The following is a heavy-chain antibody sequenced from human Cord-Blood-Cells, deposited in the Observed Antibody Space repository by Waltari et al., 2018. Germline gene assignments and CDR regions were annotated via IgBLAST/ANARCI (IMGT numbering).Heavy chain of an antibody. CDR2: IYTSGST. CDR3: ARDWGIAAAGTWVGYYMDV. CDR1: GGSISSYY. J-gene: IGHJ6*03. D-gene: IGHD6-13*01. V-gene: IGHV4-4*07. Sequence: QVQLQESGPGLVKPSETLSLTCTVSGGSISSYYWSWIRQPAGKGLEWIGRIYTSGSTNYNPALSSRVTMSVDTSKNQFSLKLSSVIAADTAVYYCARDWGIAAAGTWVGYYMDVWGKGTTVTVSS.